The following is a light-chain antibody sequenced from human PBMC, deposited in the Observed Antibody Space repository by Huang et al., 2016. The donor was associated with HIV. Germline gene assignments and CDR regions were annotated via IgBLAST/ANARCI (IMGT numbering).Light chain of an antibody. CDR1: QSISSY. CDR2: AAS. J-gene: IGKJ1*01. V-gene: IGKV1-39*01. Sequence: DIQMTQSPSSLSESVGDRVTITCRESQSISSYLNWYQQKPGKAPNILIYAASSLQSGGPSRFSGSGSGTDFTLTISSLQPEDFATYYCQQSYSTPRTFGQGTKVEIK. CDR3: QQSYSTPRT.